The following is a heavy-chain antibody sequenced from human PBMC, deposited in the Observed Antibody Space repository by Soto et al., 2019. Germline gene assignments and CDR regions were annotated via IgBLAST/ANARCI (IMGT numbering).Heavy chain of an antibody. V-gene: IGHV4-59*08. Sequence: SETLSLTCTVSGGSISSYYGSWIRQPPGKGLEWIGYIYYSGSTNYNPSLKSRVTISVDTSKNQFSLKLSSVTAADTTVYYCARSLYDYIWGSYRLAYWGQGTLVTVSS. CDR1: GGSISSYY. CDR2: IYYSGST. D-gene: IGHD3-16*02. J-gene: IGHJ4*02. CDR3: ARSLYDYIWGSYRLAY.